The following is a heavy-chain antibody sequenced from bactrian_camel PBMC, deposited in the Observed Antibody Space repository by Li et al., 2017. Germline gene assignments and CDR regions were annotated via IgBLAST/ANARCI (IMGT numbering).Heavy chain of an antibody. CDR2: IDSDGRA. CDR1: GYTASISC. CDR3: VRDYGIGYEYFGY. Sequence: HVQLVESGGGLVQPGESLRLSCAASGYTASISCMGWFRQAPGKEREGVVEIDSDGRATYTDLVKGRFTISRDNTKNTVYVHMNSLKPEDTALYYCVRDYGIGYEYFGYWGQGTQVTVS. V-gene: IGHV3S53*01. D-gene: IGHD1*01. J-gene: IGHJ4*01.